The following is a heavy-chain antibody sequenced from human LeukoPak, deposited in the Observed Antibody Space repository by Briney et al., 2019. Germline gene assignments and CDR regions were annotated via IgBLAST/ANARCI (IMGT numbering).Heavy chain of an antibody. D-gene: IGHD6-19*01. CDR2: IKQDGSEK. CDR3: ARRGWYYFDY. J-gene: IGHJ4*02. V-gene: IGHV3-7*03. CDR1: GFTFSSYW. Sequence: PGGSLRLSCEASGFTFSSYWMSWVRQAPGKGLEWVANIKQDGSEKYYVDSVKGRFTISRDNAKNSLYLQMNSLRAEDTAVYYCARRGWYYFDYWGQGTLVTVSS.